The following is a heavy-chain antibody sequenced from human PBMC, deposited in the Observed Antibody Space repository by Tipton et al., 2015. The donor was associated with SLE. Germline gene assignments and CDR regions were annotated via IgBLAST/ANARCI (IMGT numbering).Heavy chain of an antibody. CDR3: ARGGGTPYYFDY. Sequence: TLSLTCTVPGGSISSYYWSWIRQPPGKGLEWIGYIYYSGSTNYNPSLKSRVTISVDTSKNQFSLKLSSVTAADTAVYYCARGGGTPYYFDYWGQGTLVTVSS. CDR1: GGSISSYY. D-gene: IGHD1-26*01. CDR2: IYYSGST. V-gene: IGHV4-59*01. J-gene: IGHJ4*02.